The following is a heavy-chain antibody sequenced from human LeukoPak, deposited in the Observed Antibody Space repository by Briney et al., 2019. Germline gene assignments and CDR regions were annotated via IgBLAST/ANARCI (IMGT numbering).Heavy chain of an antibody. Sequence: GRSLRLSCAASGFTFSSYAMHWVRQAPGKGLEWVAVISYDGSNKYYADSVKGRFTISRDNSKNTLYLQMNSLRAEDTAVYYCAKGDSSGGYGMDVWGQGTTVTVSS. CDR1: GFTFSSYA. V-gene: IGHV3-30*04. D-gene: IGHD6-19*01. CDR2: ISYDGSNK. J-gene: IGHJ6*02. CDR3: AKGDSSGGYGMDV.